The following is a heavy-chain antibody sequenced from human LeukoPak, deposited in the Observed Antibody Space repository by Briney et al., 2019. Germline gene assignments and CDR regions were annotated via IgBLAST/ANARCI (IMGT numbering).Heavy chain of an antibody. CDR3: AREGADAFDI. Sequence: PGGSLRLSCAASGFTFSSYAMHWVRQAPGKGLEWVAVIWNDGSNEYYADSVKGRFTISRDNYKNTLYLQMNSLRAEDTAVYYCAREGADAFDIWGQGTMVTVSS. V-gene: IGHV3-33*01. D-gene: IGHD3-16*01. J-gene: IGHJ3*02. CDR1: GFTFSSYA. CDR2: IWNDGSNE.